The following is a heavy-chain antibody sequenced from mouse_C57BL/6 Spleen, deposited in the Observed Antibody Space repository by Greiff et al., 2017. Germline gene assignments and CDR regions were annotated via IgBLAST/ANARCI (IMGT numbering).Heavy chain of an antibody. CDR1: GFTFSSYA. CDR3: ARSTMVTTFDV. J-gene: IGHJ1*03. V-gene: IGHV5-4*03. D-gene: IGHD2-2*01. Sequence: DVKLVESGGGLVKPGGSLKLSCAASGFTFSSYAMSWVRQTPEKRLEWVATISDGGSYTYYPDNVKGRFTISRDNAKNNLYLQMSHLKSEDTAIYYCARSTMVTTFDVWGTGTTVTVSS. CDR2: ISDGGSYT.